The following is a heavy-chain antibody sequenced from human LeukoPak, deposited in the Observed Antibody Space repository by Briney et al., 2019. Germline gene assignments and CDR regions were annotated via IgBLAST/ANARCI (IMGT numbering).Heavy chain of an antibody. CDR2: ITGSGGIT. CDR3: AKWGDYDVLTGYYDPDY. J-gene: IGHJ4*02. V-gene: IGHV3-23*01. CDR1: GFTFSNYA. D-gene: IGHD3-9*01. Sequence: GASLRLSCVASGFTFSNYAMSWVRQAPGKGLEWVSAITGSGGITYYADSVKGRFTISRDNSKNTLYLQMNSLRAEDTAVYYGAKWGDYDVLTGYYDPDYWGQGTLVTVSS.